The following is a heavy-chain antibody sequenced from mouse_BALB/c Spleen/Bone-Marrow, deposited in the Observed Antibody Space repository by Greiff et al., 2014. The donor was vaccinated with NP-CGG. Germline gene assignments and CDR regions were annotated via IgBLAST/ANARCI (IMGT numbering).Heavy chain of an antibody. CDR2: IYPGDGDT. CDR1: GYTFTTYW. Sequence: VQLQQSGAELARPGASVKLSCKASGYTFTTYWMQWVKQRPGQGLEWIGAIYPGDGDTRYTQKFKGKATLTADESSSTAYMQLSSLASEDSAVYYCARYYRYDGGYAMAYWGQGTSVTVSS. D-gene: IGHD2-14*01. CDR3: ARYYRYDGGYAMAY. V-gene: IGHV1-87*01. J-gene: IGHJ4*01.